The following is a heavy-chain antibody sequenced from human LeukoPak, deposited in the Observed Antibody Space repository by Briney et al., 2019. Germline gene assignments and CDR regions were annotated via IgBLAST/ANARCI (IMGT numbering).Heavy chain of an antibody. CDR1: GFTFSDYY. CDR3: AREAAYGSGSNNFDY. CDR2: ISSSSSYT. V-gene: IGHV3-11*06. Sequence: GGSLRLSCAASGFTFSDYYMSWIRQAPGKGLEWVSYISSSSSYTNCADSVKGRFTISRDNAKDSLYLQMNSLRAEDTAVYYCAREAAYGSGSNNFDYWGQGTLVTVSS. J-gene: IGHJ4*02. D-gene: IGHD3-10*01.